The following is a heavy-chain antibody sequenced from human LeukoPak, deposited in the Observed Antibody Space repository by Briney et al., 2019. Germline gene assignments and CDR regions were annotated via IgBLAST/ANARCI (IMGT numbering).Heavy chain of an antibody. CDR3: ASEWELFY. J-gene: IGHJ4*02. Sequence: GGSLRLSCAASGFTFSSYSMNWVRQAPGKGLEWVSYISSSSTIYYADSVKGRFTISRDNAKNSLYLQMNSLRAEDTAVYYCASEWELFYWGQGTLVTVSS. CDR2: ISSSSTI. D-gene: IGHD1-26*01. CDR1: GFTFSSYS. V-gene: IGHV3-48*01.